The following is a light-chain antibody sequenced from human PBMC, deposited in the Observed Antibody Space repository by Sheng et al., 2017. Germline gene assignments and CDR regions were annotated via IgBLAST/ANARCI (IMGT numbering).Light chain of an antibody. CDR2: KTS. J-gene: IGKJ3*01. V-gene: IGKV1-5*03. CDR3: QQYRAYPLT. CDR1: QNLDQY. Sequence: DVYMTQSPSTVSASKGDRVTITCRASQNLDQYLAWYQQRPGQAHRYLIYKTSSLETGVPSRFRGSGSGTEYTLTITGLQPDDVATYYCQQYRAYPLTFGPGTKVELK.